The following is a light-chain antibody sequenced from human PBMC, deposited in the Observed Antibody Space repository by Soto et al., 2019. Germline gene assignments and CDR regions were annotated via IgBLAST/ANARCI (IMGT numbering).Light chain of an antibody. CDR1: QSVRNNY. Sequence: EIVLTQSPGTLSLSPGERATLSCRASQSVRNNYLAWYQQKPGQAPRLLIYSASTRATGIPDRFSGSVSGTDFTLTISRLQPEDFAVYYCQQYNNWPPITFGQGTRLEIK. CDR2: SAS. J-gene: IGKJ5*01. CDR3: QQYNNWPPIT. V-gene: IGKV3-20*01.